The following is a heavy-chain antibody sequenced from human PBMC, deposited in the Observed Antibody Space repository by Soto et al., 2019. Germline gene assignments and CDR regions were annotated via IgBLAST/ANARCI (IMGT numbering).Heavy chain of an antibody. V-gene: IGHV3-30*04. CDR1: GFTFSSHA. D-gene: IGHD4-4*01. J-gene: IGHJ4*02. CDR2: IAYDGSTK. Sequence: QVQVVESGGGVVQPGRSLRLSCAASGFTFSSHAMHWVRQVPGKGLEWVSIIAYDGSTKYYADSVKGRFTISRDNSRNTLYLPMDSLRVDDTAVYFCARAGFLRMTTTHIDYWGQGTRVTVSS. CDR3: ARAGFLRMTTTHIDY.